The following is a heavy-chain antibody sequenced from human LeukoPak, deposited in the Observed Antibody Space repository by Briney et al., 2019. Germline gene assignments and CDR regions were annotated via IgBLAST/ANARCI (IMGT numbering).Heavy chain of an antibody. V-gene: IGHV3-30*03. CDR2: VSYDGSSK. J-gene: IGHJ5*02. CDR3: AGSYYDIVTGLGEFDP. D-gene: IGHD3-9*01. CDR1: GFTFSSYG. Sequence: GGSLRLSCAASGFTFSSYGMHWVRQAPGKGLEWVTIVSYDGSSKYYADSVKGRFTISRDNSKNTLYLQMNSLRAEDTAVYYCAGSYYDIVTGLGEFDPWGQGTLVTVSS.